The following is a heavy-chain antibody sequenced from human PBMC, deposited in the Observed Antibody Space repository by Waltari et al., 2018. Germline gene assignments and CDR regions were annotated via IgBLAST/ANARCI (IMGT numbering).Heavy chain of an antibody. CDR3: ARDYCDRTNCHGMDV. V-gene: IGHV3-30*04. J-gene: IGHJ6*02. CDR1: EFTFSSYA. CDR2: ISYNERNI. Sequence: QVQLVESGGGVVQPGRSLRLSCTASEFTFSSYAMPWVRQAPGKGLEGVAVISYNERNIYYVDSVKGRFTISRDNSKKMLYLQMNSLITEDTAVYYCARDYCDRTNCHGMDVWGQGTTVIVSS. D-gene: IGHD3-22*01.